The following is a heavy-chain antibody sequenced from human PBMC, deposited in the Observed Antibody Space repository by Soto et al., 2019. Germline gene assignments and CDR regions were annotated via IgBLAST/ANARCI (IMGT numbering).Heavy chain of an antibody. Sequence: NPSETLSLTGTVSVGSISGYYWSWIRQPPGKGLEWIGYIYYSGSTNYNPSLKSRVTISVDTSKNQFSLKLSSVTAADTAVYYCARGQLQPNYWGLGTLVTVSS. CDR3: ARGQLQPNY. V-gene: IGHV4-59*01. CDR2: IYYSGST. D-gene: IGHD1-1*01. J-gene: IGHJ4*01. CDR1: VGSISGYY.